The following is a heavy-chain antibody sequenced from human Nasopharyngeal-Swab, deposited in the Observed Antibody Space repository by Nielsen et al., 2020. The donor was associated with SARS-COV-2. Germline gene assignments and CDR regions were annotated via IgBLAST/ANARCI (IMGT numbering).Heavy chain of an antibody. D-gene: IGHD3-3*01. CDR1: VGTFSSYA. CDR2: IIPIFVTA. V-gene: IGHV1-69*13. J-gene: IGHJ3*02. Sequence: SVKVSRKASVGTFSSYAISWVRQAPGQGLEWMGGIIPIFVTANYAQKFQGRVTITADESTSTAYMELSSLRSEDTAVYYCARPRITIFGGDHPDAFDIWGQGTMVTVSS. CDR3: ARPRITIFGGDHPDAFDI.